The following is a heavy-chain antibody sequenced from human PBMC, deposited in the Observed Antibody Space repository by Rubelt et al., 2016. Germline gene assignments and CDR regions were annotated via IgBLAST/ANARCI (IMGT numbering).Heavy chain of an antibody. CDR1: GYTFTSYG. J-gene: IGHJ4*02. D-gene: IGHD4-23*01. V-gene: IGHV1-18*01. Sequence: QVQLVQSGAEVKKPGASVKVSCKASGYTFTSYGISWVRQAPGQGLEWMGWISAYNGNTNYAQKAQGRVTMTTDTSTSTAYMELGSLRSDDTAVYYCARDVGGNSVLYYFDYWGQGTLVTVSS. CDR2: ISAYNGNT. CDR3: ARDVGGNSVLYYFDY.